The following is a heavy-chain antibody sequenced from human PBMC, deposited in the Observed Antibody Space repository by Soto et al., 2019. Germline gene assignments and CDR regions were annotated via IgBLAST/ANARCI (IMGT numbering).Heavy chain of an antibody. Sequence: QVQLVESGGGVVQPGRSLRLSCAASGFTFSSYGMHWVRQAPGKGLEWVAVISYDGSNKYYADSVKGRFTISRDNSKNTLYRQRTSLRAEDTAVYYCAKASSRGSSYRGFDYWGQGTLVTVSS. J-gene: IGHJ4*02. CDR2: ISYDGSNK. CDR3: AKASSRGSSYRGFDY. D-gene: IGHD6-6*01. CDR1: GFTFSSYG. V-gene: IGHV3-30*18.